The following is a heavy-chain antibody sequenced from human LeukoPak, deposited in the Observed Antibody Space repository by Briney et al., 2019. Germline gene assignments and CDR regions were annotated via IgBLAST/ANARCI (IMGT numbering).Heavy chain of an antibody. CDR2: INPNSGGT. Sequence: EASVKVSCKASGYTFTGYYMHWVRQAPGQGLEWMGWINPNSGGTNYAQKFQGRVTMTRDTSISTAYMELSRLRSDDTAVYYCALQGVTIFGVVILHAFDIWGQGTKVTVSS. V-gene: IGHV1-2*02. D-gene: IGHD3-3*01. CDR3: ALQGVTIFGVVILHAFDI. J-gene: IGHJ3*02. CDR1: GYTFTGYY.